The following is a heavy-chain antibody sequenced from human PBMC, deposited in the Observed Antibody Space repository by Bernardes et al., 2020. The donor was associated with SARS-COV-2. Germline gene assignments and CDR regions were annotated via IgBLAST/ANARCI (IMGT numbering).Heavy chain of an antibody. J-gene: IGHJ3*02. D-gene: IGHD6-19*01. Sequence: GSLRLSCAASGFSVSEKYMNWVRQAPGKGLEWVSVIYSGGTTYYADSAKGRFTISRDGSKNTLYLQMSSLSVADTAMYYCARGIPVAQGAFDIWGQGTMVSVSS. V-gene: IGHV3-66*02. CDR2: IYSGGTT. CDR1: GFSVSEKY. CDR3: ARGIPVAQGAFDI.